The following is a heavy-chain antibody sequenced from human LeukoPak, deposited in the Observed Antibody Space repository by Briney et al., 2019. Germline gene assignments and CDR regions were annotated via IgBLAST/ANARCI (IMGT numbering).Heavy chain of an antibody. J-gene: IGHJ6*02. CDR1: GGTFSSYA. Sequence: ASVKVSCKASGGTFSSYAISWVRQAPGQRLEWMGGIIPIFGTANYAQKFQGRVTITADKSTSTAYMELSSLRSDDAAVYYCARRFYYAMDVWGQGTTVTVSS. CDR3: ARRFYYAMDV. V-gene: IGHV1-69*06. D-gene: IGHD3-16*01. CDR2: IIPIFGTA.